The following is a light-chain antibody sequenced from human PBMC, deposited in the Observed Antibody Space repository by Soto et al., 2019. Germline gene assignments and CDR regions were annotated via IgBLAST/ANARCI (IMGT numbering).Light chain of an antibody. V-gene: IGKV1-5*03. Sequence: DIQMTQSPSTLSASVGDRVTITCRASQSVSTYLAWYQRQPGKAPKLLINKASSLESGVPSRFSGSGSGTEFTRTISSLQPDDFATYYCQQYNNYPLTVGGGTKVESK. J-gene: IGKJ4*01. CDR2: KAS. CDR1: QSVSTY. CDR3: QQYNNYPLT.